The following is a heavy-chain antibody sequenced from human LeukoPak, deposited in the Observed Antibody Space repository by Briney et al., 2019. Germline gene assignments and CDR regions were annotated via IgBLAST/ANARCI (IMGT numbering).Heavy chain of an antibody. J-gene: IGHJ4*02. CDR1: GHTLTELS. CDR3: ATEGPERGYSYGYYFDY. CDR2: FDPEDGET. D-gene: IGHD5-18*01. V-gene: IGHV1-24*01. Sequence: ASVKVSCKVSGHTLTELSMHWVRQAPGKGLERMGGFDPEDGETIYAQKFQGRVTMTEDTSTDTAYMELSSLRSEDTAVYYCATEGPERGYSYGYYFDYWGQGTLVTVSS.